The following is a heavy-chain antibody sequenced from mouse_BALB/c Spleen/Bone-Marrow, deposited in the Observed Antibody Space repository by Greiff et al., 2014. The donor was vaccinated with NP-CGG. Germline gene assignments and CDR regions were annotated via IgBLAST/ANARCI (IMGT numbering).Heavy chain of an antibody. CDR1: GYTFTSYW. D-gene: IGHD6-5*01. CDR3: TCRGIAAYAIDY. J-gene: IGHJ2*02. CDR2: IYPGSGDT. V-gene: IGHV1-5*01. Sequence: EVQLQQSGTILARPGASVKLSCKASGYTFTSYWMHWIKQRPGQGLEWIGAIYPGSGDTNYNQKFKAKAKLTAVTSTSTAYMELSSLTNEDSAVSYCTCRGIAAYAIDYWGQGTSLTVSS.